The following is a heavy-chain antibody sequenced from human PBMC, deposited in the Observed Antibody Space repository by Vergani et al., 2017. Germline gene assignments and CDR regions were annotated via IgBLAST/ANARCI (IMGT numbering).Heavy chain of an antibody. CDR3: AKDRFPYSSSSLRRGSPFDY. D-gene: IGHD6-6*01. V-gene: IGHV3-23*01. CDR1: GFTFSSYA. J-gene: IGHJ4*02. CDR2: ISGSGGST. Sequence: EVQLLESGGGLVQPGGSLRLSCAASGFTFSSYAMSWVRQAPGKGLEWVSAISGSGGSTYYADSVKGRFTISRDNSKNTLYLQMNSLRAEDTAVYYCAKDRFPYSSSSLRRGSPFDYWGQGTLVTVSS.